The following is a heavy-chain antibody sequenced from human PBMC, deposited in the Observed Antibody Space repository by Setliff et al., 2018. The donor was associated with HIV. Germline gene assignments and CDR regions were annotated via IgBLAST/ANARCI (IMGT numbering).Heavy chain of an antibody. CDR2: ISTSGTT. D-gene: IGHD2-21*02. J-gene: IGHJ4*02. V-gene: IGHV4-61*09. CDR1: GDSITSGTYY. CDR3: AVALRAVTAYSDY. Sequence: KTSETLSLTCTVSGDSITSGTYYWSWIRQPAGMRLEWIGHISTSGTTNYNPSLKSRVTISADTSKSQFSLKLSSVTATDTAVYFCAVALRAVTAYSDYWGQGTLVTVSS.